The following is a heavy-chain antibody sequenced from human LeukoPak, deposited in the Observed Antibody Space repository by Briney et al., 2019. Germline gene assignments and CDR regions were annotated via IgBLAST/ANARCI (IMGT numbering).Heavy chain of an antibody. CDR2: ISPSGGST. CDR1: GYTFTSNY. Sequence: GASVKVYCKAFGYTFTSNYMHWVRQAPGQGPEWMGVISPSGGSTTYAQKFQGRVTLTRDMSTSTDYLELSSLRSEDTAVYYCAKDGVAGAGYYYGSGSYYYYFDYWGQGTLVTVSS. J-gene: IGHJ4*02. V-gene: IGHV1-46*01. CDR3: AKDGVAGAGYYYGSGSYYYYFDY. D-gene: IGHD3-10*01.